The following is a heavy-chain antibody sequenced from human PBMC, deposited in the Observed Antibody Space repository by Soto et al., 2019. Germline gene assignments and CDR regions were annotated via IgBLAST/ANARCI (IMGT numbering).Heavy chain of an antibody. CDR1: GFTFSSYG. D-gene: IGHD5-12*01. Sequence: PGGSLRLSCAASGFTFSSYGMHWVRQAPGKGLEWVAFISYDGSNKYYADSVKGRFTISRDNSKNTLYLQMNSLRAEDTAVYYCAKAGWLQFLDVWGQGTTVTVSS. CDR2: ISYDGSNK. V-gene: IGHV3-30*18. CDR3: AKAGWLQFLDV. J-gene: IGHJ6*02.